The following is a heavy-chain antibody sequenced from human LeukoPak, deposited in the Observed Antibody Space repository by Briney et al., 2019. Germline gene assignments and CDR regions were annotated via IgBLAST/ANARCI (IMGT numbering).Heavy chain of an antibody. CDR3: AKGWYSSSWYSDDAFDI. CDR2: ISGSGGST. CDR1: GFTFSSYA. Sequence: GGSLRLSCAASGFTFSSYAMSWVRQAPGKGLEWVSAISGSGGSTYYADSMKGRFTISRDNSKNTLYLQMNSLRAEDTAVYYCAKGWYSSSWYSDDAFDIWGQGTMVTVSS. V-gene: IGHV3-23*01. D-gene: IGHD6-13*01. J-gene: IGHJ3*02.